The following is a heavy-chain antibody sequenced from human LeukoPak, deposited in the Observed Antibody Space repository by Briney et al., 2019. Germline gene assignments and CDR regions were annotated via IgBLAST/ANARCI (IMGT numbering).Heavy chain of an antibody. J-gene: IGHJ4*02. V-gene: IGHV1-2*02. Sequence: ASVKVSCKASGYTFTGHYMHWVRQAPGHGLEWMGWIHAGTGDTNYAQKFQGRFTMTRDTPISTLYMELNRLTSDDTAVYFCARDENWGPDYWGQGTLVT. CDR1: GYTFTGHY. CDR3: ARDENWGPDY. D-gene: IGHD7-27*01. CDR2: IHAGTGDT.